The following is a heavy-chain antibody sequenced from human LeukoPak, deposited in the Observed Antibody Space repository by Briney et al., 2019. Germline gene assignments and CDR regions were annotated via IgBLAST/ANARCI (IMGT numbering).Heavy chain of an antibody. CDR3: ARVPPLLQTGDLGDAFDV. V-gene: IGHV4-38-2*02. CDR2: IYHSGST. Sequence: PSETLSLTCTVSGYSISSISSTYYWGWVRQSPGKGLEWIGNIYHSGSTYYNPSLKSRVTISVDTSKNQFSLKLSSVTAADTAVYYCARVPPLLQTGDLGDAFDVWGQGTMVTVSS. J-gene: IGHJ3*01. CDR1: GYSISSISSTYY. D-gene: IGHD1-26*01.